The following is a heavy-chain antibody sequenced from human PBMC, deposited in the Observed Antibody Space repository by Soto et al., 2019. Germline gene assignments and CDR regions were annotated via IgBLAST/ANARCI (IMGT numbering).Heavy chain of an antibody. D-gene: IGHD2-2*02. CDR3: ARNPLAIRGLDY. CDR1: GGSTTSSNC. Sequence: SETLSPTCAVSGGSTTSSNCGSWVRQAPGKGLEWTGEIYHSGRATYNPSIKSRVPISVDKSKNRCSLKLSSVSAADTAVYYCARNPLAIRGLDYWGQGTLVTVSS. V-gene: IGHV4-4*02. CDR2: IYHSGRA. J-gene: IGHJ4*02.